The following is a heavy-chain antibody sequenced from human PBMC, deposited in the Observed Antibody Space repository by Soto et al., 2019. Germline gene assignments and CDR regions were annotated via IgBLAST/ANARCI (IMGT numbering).Heavy chain of an antibody. CDR2: IRSKAYGGTT. V-gene: IGHV3-49*03. J-gene: IGHJ4*02. CDR1: GFTFGDYA. Sequence: GGSLRLSCTASGFTFGDYAMSWFRQAPGKGLEWVGFIRSKAYGGTTEYAASVKGRFTISRDDSKSIAYLQMNSLKTEDTAVYYCTRGKWLRLQVIDYWGQGTLVTVSS. CDR3: TRGKWLRLQVIDY. D-gene: IGHD5-12*01.